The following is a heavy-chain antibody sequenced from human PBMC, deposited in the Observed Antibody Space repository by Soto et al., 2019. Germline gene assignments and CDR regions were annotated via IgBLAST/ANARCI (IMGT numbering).Heavy chain of an antibody. Sequence: PGGSLRLSCAASGFTFSSYAMSWVRQAPGKGLEWVSAISGSGGSTYYADSVKGRFTISRDNSKNTLYLQMNSLRAEDTAVYYCAKVRGSGNYYYMDVWGKGTKVTVSS. J-gene: IGHJ6*03. CDR1: GFTFSSYA. CDR3: AKVRGSGNYYYMDV. CDR2: ISGSGGST. V-gene: IGHV3-23*01. D-gene: IGHD3-10*01.